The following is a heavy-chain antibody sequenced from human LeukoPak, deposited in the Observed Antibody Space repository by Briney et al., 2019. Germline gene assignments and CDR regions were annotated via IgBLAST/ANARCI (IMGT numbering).Heavy chain of an antibody. CDR3: ARDTNDFWSGYYWVDYYYYMDV. D-gene: IGHD3-3*01. CDR1: GFTFSSYA. CDR2: ISYDGSNK. J-gene: IGHJ6*03. V-gene: IGHV3-30*04. Sequence: PGGSLRLSCAASGFTFSSYAMHWVRQAPGKGLEWVAVISYDGSNKYYADSVQGRFTISRDNSKNTLYLQMNSMRAEDTAVYNCARDTNDFWSGYYWVDYYYYMDVWGKGTTVTVSS.